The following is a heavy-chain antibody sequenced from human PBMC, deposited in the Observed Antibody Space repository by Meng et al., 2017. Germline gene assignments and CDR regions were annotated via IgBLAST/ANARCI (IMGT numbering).Heavy chain of an antibody. CDR2: IYYSGST. V-gene: IGHV4-31*03. D-gene: IGHD5-12*01. J-gene: IGHJ5*02. Sequence: QGQLEEAGPGLVNPSQTLSLTCTVSGGSISSGGYYWSWIRQHPGKGLEWIGYIYYSGSTYYNPSLKSRVTISVDTSKNQFSLKLSSVTAADTAAYYCASKGGLSTYNWFDPWGQGTLVTVSS. CDR3: ASKGGLSTYNWFDP. CDR1: GGSISSGGYY.